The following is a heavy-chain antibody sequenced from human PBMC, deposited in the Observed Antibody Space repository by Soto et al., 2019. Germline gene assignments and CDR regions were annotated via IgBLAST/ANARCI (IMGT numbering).Heavy chain of an antibody. CDR2: IIPIFGTA. D-gene: IGHD6-25*01. CDR1: GYTFTSYG. V-gene: IGHV1-69*13. J-gene: IGHJ6*02. CDR3: ARSVRASGYYYYYGMDV. Sequence: GASVKLSCKASGYTFTSYGISWVRQAPGQGLEWMGGIIPIFGTANYAQKFQGRVTITADESTSTAYMELSSLRSEDTAVYYCARSVRASGYYYYYGMDVWGQGTTVTVSS.